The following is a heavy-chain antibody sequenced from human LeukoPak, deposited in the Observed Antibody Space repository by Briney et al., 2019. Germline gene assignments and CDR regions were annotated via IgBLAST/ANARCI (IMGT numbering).Heavy chain of an antibody. CDR3: ARGEALYDYIWGSYRYTGGLDY. Sequence: SETLSLTCAVYGGSFSGYYWSWIRQPPGKGLEWTGEINHSGSTNYNPSLKSRVTISVDTSKNQFSLKLSSVTAADTAVYYCARGEALYDYIWGSYRYTGGLDYWGQGTLVTVSS. CDR2: INHSGST. J-gene: IGHJ4*02. V-gene: IGHV4-34*01. D-gene: IGHD3-16*02. CDR1: GGSFSGYY.